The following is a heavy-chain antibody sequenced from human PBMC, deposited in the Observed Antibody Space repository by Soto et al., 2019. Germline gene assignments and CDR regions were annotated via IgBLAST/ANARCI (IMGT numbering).Heavy chain of an antibody. V-gene: IGHV4-59*01. CDR2: IYYSGST. J-gene: IGHJ6*02. CDR3: ARVDTAMDTTPGYYYYGMDV. D-gene: IGHD5-18*01. CDR1: GGSISSYY. Sequence: SETLSLTCTVSGGSISSYYWSWFRQPPGKGLEWIGYIYYSGSTNYNPSLKSRVTISVDTSKNQFSLKLSSVTAADTAVYYCARVDTAMDTTPGYYYYGMDVWGQGTTVT.